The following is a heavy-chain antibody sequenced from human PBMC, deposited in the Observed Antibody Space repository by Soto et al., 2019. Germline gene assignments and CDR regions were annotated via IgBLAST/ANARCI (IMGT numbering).Heavy chain of an antibody. CDR2: ISGYNGNT. CDR1: GYTFTNYG. V-gene: IGHV1-18*01. Sequence: QVQVVQSGDEVKKPGASVKVSCKASGYTFTNYGFSWVRQAPGQGLEWMGWISGYNGNTKYAEKFQGRVTMTTDTSTSTAHLELRSLRSDDRAVYYCAREGQAPYYYYGMDVWGQGTAVTFSS. J-gene: IGHJ6*02. CDR3: AREGQAPYYYYGMDV.